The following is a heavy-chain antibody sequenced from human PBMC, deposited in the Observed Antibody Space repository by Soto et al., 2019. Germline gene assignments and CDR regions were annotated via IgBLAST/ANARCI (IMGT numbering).Heavy chain of an antibody. D-gene: IGHD6-13*01. CDR2: ISAYNGNT. CDR3: ARGRAAAGTYGMDV. Sequence: ASVKVSCNASGYTFTSYGISLVRQAPGQGLEWMGWISAYNGNTNYAQKLQGRVTMTTDTSTSTAYMELRSLRSDDTAVYYCARGRAAAGTYGMDVWGQGTMVTVSS. J-gene: IGHJ6*02. CDR1: GYTFTSYG. V-gene: IGHV1-18*01.